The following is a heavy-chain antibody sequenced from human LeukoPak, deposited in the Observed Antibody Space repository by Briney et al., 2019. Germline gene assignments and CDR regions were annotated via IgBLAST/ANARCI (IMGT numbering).Heavy chain of an antibody. CDR3: ARAYRPHYGSGSYYSL. Sequence: ASVKASCKASGYTFTGYYMHWVRQAPGQGLEWMGWINPNSGGTNYAQKFQGRVTMTRDTSISTAYMELSRLRSDDTAVYYCARAYRPHYGSGSYYSLWGQGTLVTVSS. V-gene: IGHV1-2*02. CDR2: INPNSGGT. CDR1: GYTFTGYY. D-gene: IGHD3-10*01. J-gene: IGHJ4*02.